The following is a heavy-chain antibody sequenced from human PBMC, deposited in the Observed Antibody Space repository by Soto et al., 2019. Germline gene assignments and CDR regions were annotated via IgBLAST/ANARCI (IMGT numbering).Heavy chain of an antibody. J-gene: IGHJ4*02. V-gene: IGHV1-8*01. Sequence: ASVKVSCKASGYSFTIYDINWVRQATGQGLEWMGWMDPKTGNTDYGQKFQGRVTMTRNTSISTAYMELSSLTSEDTAVYYCARGRGWRDYWGQGTPVTVSS. CDR1: GYSFTIYD. D-gene: IGHD6-19*01. CDR3: ARGRGWRDY. CDR2: MDPKTGNT.